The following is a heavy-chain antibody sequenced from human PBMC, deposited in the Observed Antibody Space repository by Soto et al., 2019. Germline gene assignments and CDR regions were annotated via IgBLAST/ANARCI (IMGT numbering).Heavy chain of an antibody. D-gene: IGHD3-10*01. CDR2: INPNGGGT. Sequence: GASVKVSCKASGYTFTCYYMHWVRQAPGQGLEWMGWINPNGGGTNYAQKFQGRVTMTRDTSISTAYMELSRLRSDDSEVYSCARNAVRWFGVLVSPNWFDPWGQGTLVPVSS. V-gene: IGHV1-2*02. CDR1: GYTFTCYY. J-gene: IGHJ5*02. CDR3: ARNAVRWFGVLVSPNWFDP.